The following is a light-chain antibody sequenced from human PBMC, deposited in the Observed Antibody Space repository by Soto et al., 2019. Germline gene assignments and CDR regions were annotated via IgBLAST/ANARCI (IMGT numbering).Light chain of an antibody. Sequence: DIQMTQSPSTLSASVGDRVTITCRASESIDSWLAWHQQKPGRAPKLLISKASSLESGVPSRFSGSGFGTEFTLTISSLQPDDFATYYCEQYHSYPYTFGQGTKVEMK. CDR2: KAS. J-gene: IGKJ2*01. CDR1: ESIDSW. V-gene: IGKV1-5*03. CDR3: EQYHSYPYT.